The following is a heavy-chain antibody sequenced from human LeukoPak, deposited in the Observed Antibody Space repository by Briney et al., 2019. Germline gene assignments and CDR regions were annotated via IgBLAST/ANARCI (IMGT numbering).Heavy chain of an antibody. CDR2: ISGSGGST. CDR3: AKQANYDILTGYFDY. D-gene: IGHD3-9*01. J-gene: IGHJ4*02. V-gene: IGHV3-23*01. Sequence: GSLILSCAASGFTFSSYAMSWVRQAPGKGLKWVSAISGSGGSTYYADSVKGRFTISRDNSKNTLYLQMNSLRAEDTAVYYCAKQANYDILTGYFDYWGQGTLVTVSS. CDR1: GFTFSSYA.